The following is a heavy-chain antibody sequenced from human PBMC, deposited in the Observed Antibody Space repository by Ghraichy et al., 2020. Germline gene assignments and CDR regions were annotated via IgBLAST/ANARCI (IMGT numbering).Heavy chain of an antibody. CDR1: GFTFSSYA. D-gene: IGHD2-15*01. V-gene: IGHV3-23*01. CDR2: ISGSGGST. J-gene: IGHJ4*02. CDR3: AKDLHIVVVVAATPGFGADY. Sequence: GGSLRLSCAASGFTFSSYAMSWVRQAPGKGLEWVSAISGSGGSTYYADSVKGRFTISRDNSKNTLYLQMNSLRAEDTAVYYCAKDLHIVVVVAATPGFGADYWGQGTLVTVSS.